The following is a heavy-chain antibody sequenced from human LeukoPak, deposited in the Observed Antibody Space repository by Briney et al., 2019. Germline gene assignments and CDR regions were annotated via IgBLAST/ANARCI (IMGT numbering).Heavy chain of an antibody. D-gene: IGHD2-21*01. J-gene: IGHJ4*02. V-gene: IGHV3-21*04. CDR2: ISSSSSYI. CDR3: AKAPVTTCSGAYCYPFDY. CDR1: GFTSSSYN. Sequence: PGGSLRLSCAASGFTSSSYNMNWVRQAPGKGLEWVSSISSSSSYIYYADSVKGRFTISRDSSKNTLYLQMNRLRAEDAAVYYCAKAPVTTCSGAYCYPFDYWGQGTLVTVSS.